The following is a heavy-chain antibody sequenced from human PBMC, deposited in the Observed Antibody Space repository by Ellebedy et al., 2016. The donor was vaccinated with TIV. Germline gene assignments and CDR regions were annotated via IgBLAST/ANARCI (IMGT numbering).Heavy chain of an antibody. CDR3: ARDISRWERGDY. Sequence: GESLKISCAASGFTVSSNYMSWVRQAPGKGLEWVSVIYSGGSTYYTDSVKGRFTISRDSATLFLQMNSLRAEDTAVYYCARDISRWERGDYWGQGTLVTVSS. CDR1: GFTVSSNY. D-gene: IGHD1-26*01. V-gene: IGHV3-53*01. CDR2: IYSGGST. J-gene: IGHJ4*02.